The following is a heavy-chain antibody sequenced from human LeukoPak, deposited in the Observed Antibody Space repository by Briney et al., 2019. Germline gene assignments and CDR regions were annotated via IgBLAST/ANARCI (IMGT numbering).Heavy chain of an antibody. D-gene: IGHD3-22*01. Sequence: TSVKVSCKASGYTFTGYYMHWVRQAPGQGLEWMGWINPNSGGTNYAQKFQGRVTMTRDTSISTAYMELSRLRSDDTAVYYCARSLGYYYDSTGSQGDYWGQGTLVTVSS. J-gene: IGHJ4*02. CDR2: INPNSGGT. CDR3: ARSLGYYYDSTGSQGDY. V-gene: IGHV1-2*02. CDR1: GYTFTGYY.